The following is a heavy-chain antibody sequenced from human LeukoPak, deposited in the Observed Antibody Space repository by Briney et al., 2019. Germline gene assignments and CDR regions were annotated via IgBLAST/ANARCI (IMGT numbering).Heavy chain of an antibody. CDR2: INGNGAST. CDR3: AQDQGYRYYYLDY. D-gene: IGHD5-18*01. J-gene: IGHJ4*02. V-gene: IGHV3-23*01. Sequence: GGSLRLSCAASGFTFNNHAMSWVRQAPGKGLEWVSGINGNGASTYYSDSVKGRFTISRDNSKNTLYLQMSSLRAEDTAIYYCAQDQGYRYYYLDYCGQGPLVTVSS. CDR1: GFTFNNHA.